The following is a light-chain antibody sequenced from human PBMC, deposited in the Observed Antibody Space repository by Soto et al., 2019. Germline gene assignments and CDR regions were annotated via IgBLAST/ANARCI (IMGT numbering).Light chain of an antibody. J-gene: IGLJ3*02. CDR1: SSNIGRYS. CDR3: AAWDDSLNSRM. CDR2: GNN. Sequence: QSVLTQSPSASGTPGQRVTISCSGSSSNIGRYSVYWYQQLPGTAPRLLIFGNNQRPSGVPDRVSGSKSGTTASLAISGLRSEDEADYYCAAWDDSLNSRMFGGGTQLTVL. V-gene: IGLV1-47*01.